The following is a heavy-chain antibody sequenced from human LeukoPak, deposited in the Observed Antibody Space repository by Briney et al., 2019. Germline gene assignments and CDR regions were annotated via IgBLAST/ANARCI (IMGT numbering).Heavy chain of an antibody. CDR3: AELGITMIGGV. V-gene: IGHV3-21*01. Sequence: GGSLRLSCAASGFTFSNYAINWVRQAPGKGLEWVSSITSSSAYIYYADSVKGRFTISRDNAKNSLYLQMNSLRAEDTAVYYCAELGITMIGGVWGKGTTVTISS. D-gene: IGHD3-10*02. CDR1: GFTFSNYA. J-gene: IGHJ6*04. CDR2: ITSSSAYI.